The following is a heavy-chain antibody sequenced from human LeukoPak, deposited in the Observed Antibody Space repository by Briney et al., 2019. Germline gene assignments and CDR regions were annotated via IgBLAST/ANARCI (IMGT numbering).Heavy chain of an antibody. J-gene: IGHJ4*02. D-gene: IGHD2-15*01. CDR2: IWYDGGIP. CDR3: ARAGYCSGGSCYGSDY. Sequence: PGGSLRLSCAASGFSFSSYGMHWVRQAPGKGLEWVAAIWYDGGIPYYTDSVKGRFTLSRDNSKNTPYLRMDSLRAEETAGYYCARAGYCSGGSCYGSDYWGQATLVSVSS. CDR1: GFSFSSYG. V-gene: IGHV3-33*01.